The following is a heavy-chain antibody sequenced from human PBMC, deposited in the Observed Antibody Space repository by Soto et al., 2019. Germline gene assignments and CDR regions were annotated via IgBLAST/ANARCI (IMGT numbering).Heavy chain of an antibody. Sequence: QVQLVQSGAEVRRPGSSVKVSCKASGGTFGSNAISWVLHAPGQGLDWMGNIIPIFGTINNAQKFQGRVTITEDESTNTAYMELSSLRSEDTAVYYCAREGYTFGPGEVRGAFDIWGQGTIVTVSS. CDR3: AREGYTFGPGEVRGAFDI. CDR1: GGTFGSNA. D-gene: IGHD1-1*01. J-gene: IGHJ3*02. V-gene: IGHV1-69*15. CDR2: IIPIFGTI.